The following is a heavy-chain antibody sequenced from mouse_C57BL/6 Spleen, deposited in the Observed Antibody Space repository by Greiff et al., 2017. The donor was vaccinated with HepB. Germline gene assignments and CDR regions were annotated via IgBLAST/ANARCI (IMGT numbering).Heavy chain of an antibody. J-gene: IGHJ4*01. Sequence: QVQLQQPGAELVKPGASVKLSCKASGYTFTSYWMHWVKQRPGQGLEWIGMIHPNSGSTNYNEKFKSKATLTVDKSSSTAYMQLSSLTSEDSAVYYDESEGYMVTTEGYAMDYWGQGTSVTVSS. V-gene: IGHV1-64*01. D-gene: IGHD2-2*01. CDR3: ESEGYMVTTEGYAMDY. CDR2: IHPNSGST. CDR1: GYTFTSYW.